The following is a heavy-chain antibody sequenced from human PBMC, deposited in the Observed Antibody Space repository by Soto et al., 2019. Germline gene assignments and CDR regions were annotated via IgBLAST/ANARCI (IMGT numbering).Heavy chain of an antibody. V-gene: IGHV4-31*03. D-gene: IGHD3-22*01. CDR1: VGSISISGYD. CDR2: IYYSGST. J-gene: IGHJ6*02. CDR3: ARDSLGAYYYDSSGYYPPWSHYYYYYGMDV. Sequence: KHSESLSLTSTVSVGSISISGYDWSWIRQHPGKGLEWIGYIYYSGSTYYNPSLKSRVTISVDTSKNQFSLKLSSVTAADTAVYYCARDSLGAYYYDSSGYYPPWSHYYYYYGMDVWGQGTTVTVSS.